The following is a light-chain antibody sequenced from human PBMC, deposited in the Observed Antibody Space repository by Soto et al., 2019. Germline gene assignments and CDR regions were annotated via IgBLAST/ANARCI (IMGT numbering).Light chain of an antibody. CDR3: SSYTSRSTGV. J-gene: IGLJ3*02. V-gene: IGLV2-14*01. CDR1: ISDVGIYKY. Sequence: QSALTQPASVSGSLGRSITISCTGAISDVGIYKYVSWYQHHPGKAPRLMIYEVNSRPSGVSHRFSGARSGNTASLTISGLQAEDEGDYYCSSYTSRSTGVFGGGTKLTVL. CDR2: EVN.